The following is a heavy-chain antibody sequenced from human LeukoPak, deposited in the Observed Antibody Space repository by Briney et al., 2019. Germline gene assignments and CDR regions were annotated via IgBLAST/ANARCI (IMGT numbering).Heavy chain of an antibody. J-gene: IGHJ4*02. V-gene: IGHV4-38-2*02. D-gene: IGHD2-2*01. CDR2: IYHSGST. CDR1: GYSISSGYY. Sequence: SETLSLTCTVSGYSISSGYYWGWIRQPPGKGLEWIGSIYHSGSTYYNPSLKSRVTISVDTSKNQFSLKLSSVTAADTAVYYCARFLVVPAAVHYYFDYWGQGTLVTVSS. CDR3: ARFLVVPAAVHYYFDY.